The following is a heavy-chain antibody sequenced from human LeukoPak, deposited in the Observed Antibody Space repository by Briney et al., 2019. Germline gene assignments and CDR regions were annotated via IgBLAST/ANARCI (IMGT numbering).Heavy chain of an antibody. Sequence: PGGSLRLSCAVSGFTLSNYGMSWVRQAPGKGLEWVAGISDSGGRTNYADSVKGRFSISRSNPTNSLYLQMNSLRAEETAVYFCAKRGVVIRVILVGFHKEANYFDSWSQGALVTVSS. CDR3: AKRGVVIRVILVGFHKEANYFDS. J-gene: IGHJ4*02. D-gene: IGHD3-22*01. CDR1: GFTLSNYG. V-gene: IGHV3-23*01. CDR2: ISDSGGRT.